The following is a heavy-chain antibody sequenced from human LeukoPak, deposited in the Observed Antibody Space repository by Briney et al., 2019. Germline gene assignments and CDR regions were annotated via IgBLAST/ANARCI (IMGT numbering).Heavy chain of an antibody. J-gene: IGHJ4*02. Sequence: SETLSLTCAVSGHSISSGHYWGWIRQPPGKGLEWIGSLYNSGTTYYNPSLKSRVTISVDTSKNQFSLKLSSVTAADTAVYYCARLDSSGYAYFDSWGQGTPVTVSS. V-gene: IGHV4-38-2*01. CDR1: GHSISSGHY. CDR3: ARLDSSGYAYFDS. D-gene: IGHD3-22*01. CDR2: LYNSGTT.